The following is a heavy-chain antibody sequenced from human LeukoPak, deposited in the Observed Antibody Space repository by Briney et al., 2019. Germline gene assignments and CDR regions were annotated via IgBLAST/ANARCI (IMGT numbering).Heavy chain of an antibody. V-gene: IGHV4-30-2*01. CDR3: ARDYYDSSGYYVGDY. J-gene: IGHJ4*02. D-gene: IGHD3-22*01. Sequence: SETLSLTCAVSGGSISSGGYSWSWIRQPPGKGLEWIGYIYHSGSTYYNPSLKSRVTISVDRSKNLFSLKLSSVTAADTAVYYCARDYYDSSGYYVGDYWGQGTLVTVSS. CDR1: GGSISSGGYS. CDR2: IYHSGST.